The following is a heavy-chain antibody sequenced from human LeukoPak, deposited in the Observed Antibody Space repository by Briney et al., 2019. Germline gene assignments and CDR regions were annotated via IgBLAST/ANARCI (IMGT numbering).Heavy chain of an antibody. V-gene: IGHV4-59*08. Sequence: PSETLSLTCTVSGGSISSYYWSWIRQPPGKGLEWIGYIYYSGSTNYNPSLKSRVTISVDTSKNQFSLKLSSVTAADTAVYYCARQGVAGFDYWDQGTLVTVSS. CDR1: GGSISSYY. CDR2: IYYSGST. D-gene: IGHD6-19*01. CDR3: ARQGVAGFDY. J-gene: IGHJ4*02.